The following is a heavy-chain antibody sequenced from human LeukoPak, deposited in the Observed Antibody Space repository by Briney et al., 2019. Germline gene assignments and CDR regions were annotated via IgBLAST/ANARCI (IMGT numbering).Heavy chain of an antibody. CDR1: GGSISSSSYY. CDR2: IYYSGST. CDR3: ARVSPYGSGSRYYMDV. V-gene: IGHV4-39*07. D-gene: IGHD3-10*01. Sequence: SETLSLTCTVSGGSISSSSYYWGWIRQPPGKGLEWIGSIYYSGSTYYNPSLKSRVTISVDTSKNQFSLKLSSVTAADTAVYYCARVSPYGSGSRYYMDVWGKGTTVTVSS. J-gene: IGHJ6*03.